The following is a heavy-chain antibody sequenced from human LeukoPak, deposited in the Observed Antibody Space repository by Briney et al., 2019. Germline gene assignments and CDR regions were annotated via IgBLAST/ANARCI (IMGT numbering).Heavy chain of an antibody. Sequence: PSQTLSLTCAVYGGSFSGYYWSWIRQPPGKGLEWIGEINHSGSTNYNPSLKSRVTISVDTSKNQFSLNLTSVSAPDTAVYYCARHRGSSWGTFDPWGQGTLVTVSS. CDR3: ARHRGSSWGTFDP. CDR1: GGSFSGYY. V-gene: IGHV4-34*01. CDR2: INHSGST. J-gene: IGHJ5*02. D-gene: IGHD6-13*01.